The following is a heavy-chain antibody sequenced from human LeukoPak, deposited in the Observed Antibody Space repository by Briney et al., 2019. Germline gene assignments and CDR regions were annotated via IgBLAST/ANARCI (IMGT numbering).Heavy chain of an antibody. Sequence: EASVKVSCKASGGTFSNYAISWVRQAPGQGLEWMGGIIPIFGTANYAQKLQGRVTITADKSTSTAYMELSSLRSEDTAVYYCARGKPPPAVAGTGYYYYYYMDVWGKGTTVTVSS. J-gene: IGHJ6*03. CDR3: ARGKPPPAVAGTGYYYYYYMDV. D-gene: IGHD6-19*01. CDR2: IIPIFGTA. CDR1: GGTFSNYA. V-gene: IGHV1-69*06.